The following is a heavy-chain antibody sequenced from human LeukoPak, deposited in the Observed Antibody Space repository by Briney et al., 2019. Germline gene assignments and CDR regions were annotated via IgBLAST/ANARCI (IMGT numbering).Heavy chain of an antibody. Sequence: PSETLSLTCTVSGGSISSYYWSWIRQPPGKGLEWIGYIYTSGSTNYHPSLKSRVTISVDTSKNQFSLKLSSVTAADTAVYYCARHGITMIPWAQPDYYFDYWGQGTLVTVSS. J-gene: IGHJ4*02. CDR2: IYTSGST. CDR3: ARHGITMIPWAQPDYYFDY. V-gene: IGHV4-4*09. CDR1: GGSISSYY. D-gene: IGHD3-22*01.